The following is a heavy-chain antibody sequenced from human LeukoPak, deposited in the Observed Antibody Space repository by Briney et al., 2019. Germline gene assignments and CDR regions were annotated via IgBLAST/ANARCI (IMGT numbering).Heavy chain of an antibody. V-gene: IGHV4-34*01. CDR1: VGSFSGYY. Sequence: SETLSLTCAVYVGSFSGYYWSWIRQPPGKGLEYIGRINHSGSTDYNPSLKSRVTISVVTSKNQFSLKLSSVSAADTAVYYCAREREGYFDLWGRGTLVTVSP. CDR2: INHSGST. J-gene: IGHJ2*01. CDR3: AREREGYFDL.